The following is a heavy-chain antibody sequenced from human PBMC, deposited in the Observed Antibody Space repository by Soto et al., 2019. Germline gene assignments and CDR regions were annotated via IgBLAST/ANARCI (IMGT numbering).Heavy chain of an antibody. V-gene: IGHV3-23*01. D-gene: IGHD3-10*01. CDR1: GFIFSRYV. J-gene: IGHJ5*02. CDR3: AKDGGAMVRGLPISSNCFDP. Sequence: GGSLRLSCAASGFIFSRYVMSWVRQAPGKGLEWVSAIGESGTSTYYADSVQGRFSVSRDNSKNTLHLQMNSLRAEDTAVYYCAKDGGAMVRGLPISSNCFDPWGQGTLVTVSS. CDR2: IGESGTST.